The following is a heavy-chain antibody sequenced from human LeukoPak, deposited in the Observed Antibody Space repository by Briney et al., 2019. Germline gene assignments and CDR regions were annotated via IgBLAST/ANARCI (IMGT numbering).Heavy chain of an antibody. Sequence: GGSLRLSCAASAFTFSTYAMNWVRQAPGKGLEWVSSISSGGGTIYYADSVKGRFTISRDNAKNSLYLQMNSLRAEDTAVYYCARDRADIVVVPAAIGHYYYGMDVWGQGTTVTVSS. CDR2: ISSGGGTI. D-gene: IGHD2-2*01. CDR3: ARDRADIVVVPAAIGHYYYGMDV. V-gene: IGHV3-21*04. J-gene: IGHJ6*02. CDR1: AFTFSTYA.